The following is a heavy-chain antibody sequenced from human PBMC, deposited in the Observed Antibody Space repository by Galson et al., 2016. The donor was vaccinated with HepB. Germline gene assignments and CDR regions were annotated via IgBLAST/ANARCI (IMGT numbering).Heavy chain of an antibody. CDR2: ISYDGTNK. CDR1: GFTFSSYA. D-gene: IGHD3-10*01. CDR3: ARVDGFGEPLYFDY. J-gene: IGHJ4*02. Sequence: SLRLSCAASGFTFSSYAMHWVRQAPGKGLEWVAVISYDGTNKYYADSVKGRFTISRDNSKNTLYLQMNSLRAEDTAVYYCARVDGFGEPLYFDYWGQGTLVNVSS. V-gene: IGHV3-30*04.